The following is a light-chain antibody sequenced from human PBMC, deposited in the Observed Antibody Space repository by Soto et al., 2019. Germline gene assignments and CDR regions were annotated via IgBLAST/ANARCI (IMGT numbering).Light chain of an antibody. V-gene: IGKV3-11*01. J-gene: IGKJ5*01. CDR3: QQRNNWPPIT. Sequence: EIVLTQSPVTLSLSPGERATLSCRASQSVSSYLAWYQQRPGQAPRLLIYDASNRATGIPDRFSGSGSGTDFTLTIDKLEPEDFAIYYCQQRNNWPPITFGQGTRLEIK. CDR1: QSVSSY. CDR2: DAS.